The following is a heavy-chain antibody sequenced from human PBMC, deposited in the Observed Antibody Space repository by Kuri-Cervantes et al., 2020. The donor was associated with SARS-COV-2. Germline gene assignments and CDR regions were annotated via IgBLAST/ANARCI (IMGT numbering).Heavy chain of an antibody. CDR2: INWNGGST. CDR3: ARERSGSYDY. D-gene: IGHD1-26*01. Sequence: GESLKISCAASGFTFDDYGMSWVRQASGKGLEWVSGINWNGGSTGYADSVKGRFTISRDNAKNSLYLQMNSLRAEDTALYHCARERSGSYDYWGQGTLVTVSS. CDR1: GFTFDDYG. J-gene: IGHJ4*02. V-gene: IGHV3-20*01.